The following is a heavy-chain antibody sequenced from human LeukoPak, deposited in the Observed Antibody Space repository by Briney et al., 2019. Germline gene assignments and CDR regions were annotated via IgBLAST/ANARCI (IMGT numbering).Heavy chain of an antibody. CDR1: GYTFSAYV. Sequence: WASVKVSCKGSGYTFSAYVLHWVRQAPGQSLEWMGRINGGNGETRYSENFHGRVTITRDAAAKTSYMELSSLGPEDTAVYYCARGWWDLGEIPFWGQGTL. CDR3: ARGWWDLGEIPF. CDR2: INGGNGET. D-gene: IGHD1-26*01. J-gene: IGHJ4*02. V-gene: IGHV1-3*01.